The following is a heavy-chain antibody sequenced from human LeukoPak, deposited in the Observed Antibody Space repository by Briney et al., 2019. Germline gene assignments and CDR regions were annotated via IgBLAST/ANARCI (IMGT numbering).Heavy chain of an antibody. J-gene: IGHJ5*02. D-gene: IGHD2-2*01. CDR3: ARAGMACSSTSCYEGGWFDP. V-gene: IGHV1-2*02. CDR2: INPNSGGT. Sequence: ASVKVSCKASGYTFTCYYMHWVRQAPGQGLEWMGWINPNSGGTNYAQKFQGRVTMTRDTSISTAYMELSRLRSDDTAVYYCARAGMACSSTSCYEGGWFDPWGQGTLVTVSS. CDR1: GYTFTCYY.